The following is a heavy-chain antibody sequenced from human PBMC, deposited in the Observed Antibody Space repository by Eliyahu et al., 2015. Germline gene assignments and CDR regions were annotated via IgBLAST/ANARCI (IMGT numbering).Heavy chain of an antibody. V-gene: IGHV1-2*02. CDR3: ARAVLDTSMVNY. J-gene: IGHJ4*02. CDR2: INPNSGGT. Sequence: QVQLVQSGAEVKKPGASVKVSCKTSGSTFTNYYIHWVRQAPGQGLEWMGWINPNSGGTNYAQKFQGRVTMTRDTSITTAYMELSRLSSDDTAVYYCARAVLDTSMVNYWGQGTLVTVSS. D-gene: IGHD5-18*01. CDR1: GSTFTNYY.